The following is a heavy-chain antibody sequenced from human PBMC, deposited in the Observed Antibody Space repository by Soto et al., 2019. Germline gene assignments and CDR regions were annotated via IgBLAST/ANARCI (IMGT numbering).Heavy chain of an antibody. D-gene: IGHD3-9*01. CDR2: FVGGDGGRSCTK. J-gene: IGHJ4*02. CDR1: GFIFSSFA. Sequence: PGGSLRLSCAASGFIFSSFAMTWVRQAPGNGLEWVSAFVGGDGGRSCTKYYAESVKGRFTISNDNSKNMLYLEMNSLRAEYTAVYYCVKNYIQRYFGGQGTLVTVSS. V-gene: IGHV3-23*01. CDR3: VKNYIQRYF.